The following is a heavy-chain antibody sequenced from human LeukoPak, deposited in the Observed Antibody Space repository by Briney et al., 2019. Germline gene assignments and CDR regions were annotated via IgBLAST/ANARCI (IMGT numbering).Heavy chain of an antibody. J-gene: IGHJ4*02. Sequence: SETLSLTCTVSGGSISSYYWSWIRQPPGKGLEWIGYIYTSGSTNYNPSLKSRVTISVDTSKNQLSLKLSSVTAADTAVYYCARHFRSYNYFDYWGQGTLVTVSS. CDR2: IYTSGST. CDR1: GGSISSYY. CDR3: ARHFRSYNYFDY. D-gene: IGHD3-3*02. V-gene: IGHV4-4*09.